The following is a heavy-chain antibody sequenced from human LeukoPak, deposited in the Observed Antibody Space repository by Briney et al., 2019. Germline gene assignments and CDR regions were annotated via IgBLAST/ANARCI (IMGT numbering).Heavy chain of an antibody. CDR3: ARDPSVIAAAPCYFDY. Sequence: GGSLRLSCAASGFTVSSNYMSWVRQAPGKGLEWVSVMYSGGSTYYADSVKGRFTISRDNSKNTLYLQMNSLRAEDTAVYYCARDPSVIAAAPCYFDYWGQGTLVTVSS. J-gene: IGHJ4*02. CDR2: MYSGGST. D-gene: IGHD6-13*01. V-gene: IGHV3-66*01. CDR1: GFTVSSNY.